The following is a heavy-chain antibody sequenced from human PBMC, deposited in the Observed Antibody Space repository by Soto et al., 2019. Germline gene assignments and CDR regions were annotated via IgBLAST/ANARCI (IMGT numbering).Heavy chain of an antibody. Sequence: SVQVSCKASGYTFTSYAMHWVRQAPGQSFEWMGWINAGNGNTKYSQKFQGRVTITRDTSASTAYMELSSLRSEDTAVYYCARRALGELSLYYFDKWGKGTLVT. CDR2: INAGNGNT. CDR3: ARRALGELSLYYFDK. V-gene: IGHV1-3*01. D-gene: IGHD3-16*02. CDR1: GYTFTSYA. J-gene: IGHJ4*02.